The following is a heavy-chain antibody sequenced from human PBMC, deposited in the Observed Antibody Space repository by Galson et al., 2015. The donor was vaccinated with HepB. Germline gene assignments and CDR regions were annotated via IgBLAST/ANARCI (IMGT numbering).Heavy chain of an antibody. CDR2: ISIHNINA. D-gene: IGHD3-10*01. CDR3: ASGKYYEAFDI. CDR1: GYTYTNYG. J-gene: IGHJ3*02. Sequence: SVKVSCKASGYTYTNYGVTWVRQAPGQGLEWMGWISIHNINAKNAQRFQGRVTMTTDTSTTTAYMELRSLTSDDTARYYCASGKYYEAFDIWGLGTMVTVSS. V-gene: IGHV1-18*04.